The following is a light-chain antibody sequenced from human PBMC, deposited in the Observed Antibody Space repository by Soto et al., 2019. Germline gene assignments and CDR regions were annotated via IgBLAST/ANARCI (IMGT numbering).Light chain of an antibody. CDR1: SSDVGGYDF. V-gene: IGLV2-14*01. J-gene: IGLJ2*01. Sequence: QSALTQPASVSGSPGQSITISCTGTSSDVGGYDFVSWYQQHPGKAPKLMIYDVSNRPSGVSYRFSGSKSGNTASLTISGLQADDEADYYCSSYTSSSPVFGGGTKLTVL. CDR2: DVS. CDR3: SSYTSSSPV.